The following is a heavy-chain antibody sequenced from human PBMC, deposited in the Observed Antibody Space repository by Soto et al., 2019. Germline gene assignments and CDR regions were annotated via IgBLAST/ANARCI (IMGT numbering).Heavy chain of an antibody. D-gene: IGHD3-3*01. V-gene: IGHV3-74*01. J-gene: IGHJ6*03. CDR3: ARSGGYDFWSGYPSPYYYMDV. CDR2: INSDGSST. CDR1: GFTFSSYW. Sequence: GESLKISCAASGFTFSSYWMHWVRQAPGKGLVWVSRINSDGSSTSYADSVKGRFTISRDNAKNTLYLQMNSLRAEDTAVYYCARSGGYDFWSGYPSPYYYMDVWGKGTTVTVSS.